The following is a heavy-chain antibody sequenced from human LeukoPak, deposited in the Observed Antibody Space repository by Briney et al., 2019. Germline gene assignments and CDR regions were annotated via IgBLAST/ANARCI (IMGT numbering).Heavy chain of an antibody. CDR1: GGSISSYY. D-gene: IGHD2-15*01. V-gene: IGHV4-4*07. J-gene: IGHJ5*02. Sequence: PSETLSLTCTVSGGSISSYYWSWIRQPAGKGLEWIWRIYTSGSTNYNPSLKSRVTMSVDTSKNQFSLKLSSVTAADTAVYYCARDHCSGGSCYSVSWGPRTLVTVSS. CDR2: IYTSGST. CDR3: ARDHCSGGSCYSVS.